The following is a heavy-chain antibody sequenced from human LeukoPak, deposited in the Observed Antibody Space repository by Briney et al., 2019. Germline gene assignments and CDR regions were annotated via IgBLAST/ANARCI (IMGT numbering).Heavy chain of an antibody. D-gene: IGHD3-10*01. Sequence: SETLSLTCAVYGGSFSGYYWSWIRQPPGKGLEWIGEINHSGGTNYNPSLKSRVTISVDTSKNQFSLKLSSVTAADTAVYYCARGRGGYYYGSGSYYSAENYYYYYYMDVWGKGTTVTVSS. CDR3: ARGRGGYYYGSGSYYSAENYYYYYYMDV. CDR1: GGSFSGYY. J-gene: IGHJ6*03. V-gene: IGHV4-34*01. CDR2: INHSGGT.